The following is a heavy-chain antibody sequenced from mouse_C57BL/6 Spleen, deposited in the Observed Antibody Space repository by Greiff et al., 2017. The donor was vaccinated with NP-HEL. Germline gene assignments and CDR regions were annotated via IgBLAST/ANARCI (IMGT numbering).Heavy chain of an antibody. V-gene: IGHV1-82*01. CDR3: ARRGVYYGSSPFAY. D-gene: IGHD1-1*01. Sequence: QVQLQQSGPELVKPGASVKISCKASGYAFSSSWMNWVKQRPGKGLEWIGRIYPGDGDTNYNGKFKGKATLTADKSSSTAYMQLSSLTSEDSAVYFCARRGVYYGSSPFAYWGQGTLVTVSA. CDR1: GYAFSSSW. CDR2: IYPGDGDT. J-gene: IGHJ3*01.